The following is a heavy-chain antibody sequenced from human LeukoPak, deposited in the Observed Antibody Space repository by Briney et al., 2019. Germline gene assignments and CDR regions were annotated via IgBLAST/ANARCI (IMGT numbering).Heavy chain of an antibody. V-gene: IGHV3-7*03. D-gene: IGHD3-22*01. CDR1: GFIFTNYF. Sequence: GGSLRLSCAASGFIFTNYFMSWVRQAPGKGLEWVASIKHDGSEKYYVDSVKGRFTISRDNSKNTLFLQMNSLRAEDTAVYYCASAAYDSNSYIVNHDYWGQGTLVTVSS. CDR3: ASAAYDSNSYIVNHDY. CDR2: IKHDGSEK. J-gene: IGHJ4*02.